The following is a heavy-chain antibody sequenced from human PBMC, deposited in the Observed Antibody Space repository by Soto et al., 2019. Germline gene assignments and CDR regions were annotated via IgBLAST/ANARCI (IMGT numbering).Heavy chain of an antibody. CDR1: GGTFSKDA. CDR3: TRVLGYTFEPGKTRYYAMDV. D-gene: IGHD5-18*01. Sequence: QVQLVQSGAEVKKPGSSVTVSCKTCGGTFSKDAINWVRQAPGQGLEWMRLLIPVFGSPIYAQKFQGRIRITADESTSTAFMDLSSLRSEDTAVYYCTRVLGYTFEPGKTRYYAMDVWGQGTTVSVSS. J-gene: IGHJ6*02. V-gene: IGHV1-69*01. CDR2: LIPVFGSP.